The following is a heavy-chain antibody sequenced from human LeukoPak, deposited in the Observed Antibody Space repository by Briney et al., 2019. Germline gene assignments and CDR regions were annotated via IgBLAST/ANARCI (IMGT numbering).Heavy chain of an antibody. D-gene: IGHD2-15*01. J-gene: IGHJ4*02. CDR1: GFTFSSYE. V-gene: IGHV3-48*03. CDR3: ARDPRGCSGGSCGGGY. Sequence: GGSLRLSCAASGFTFSSYEMNWVRQAPGKGLEWVSYISSSGSTIYYADSVKGRFTISRDNAKNSLYLQMNSLRAEDTAVYYCARDPRGCSGGSCGGGYWGQGTLVTVSS. CDR2: ISSSGSTI.